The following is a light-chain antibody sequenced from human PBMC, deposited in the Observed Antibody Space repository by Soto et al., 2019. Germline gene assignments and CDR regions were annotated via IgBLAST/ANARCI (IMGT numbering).Light chain of an antibody. J-gene: IGLJ2*01. CDR1: SSSIGSNT. CDR2: SND. CDR3: AALDDSLNGPV. V-gene: IGLV1-44*01. Sequence: QSVLTQPPSASGTPGQRVTISCSGSSSSIGSNTVNWYQQLPGTAPKLLIYSNDQRPSGVPDRFSGSKSGTSASLAISGLQSEDEGDYYCAALDDSLNGPVFGGGTKLTVL.